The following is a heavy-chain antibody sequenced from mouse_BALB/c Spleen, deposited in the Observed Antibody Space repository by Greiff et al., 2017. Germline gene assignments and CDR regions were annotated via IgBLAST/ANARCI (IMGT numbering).Heavy chain of an antibody. Sequence: EVQGVESGGGLVQPGGSLKLSCAASGFTFSSYGMSWVRQTPDKRLELVATINSNGGSTYYPDSVKGRCTISRDNAKNTLYLQMSSLKSEDTAMYYCARDHYYGSDYIDYWGQGTTLTVSS. CDR1: GFTFSSYG. CDR2: INSNGGST. V-gene: IGHV5-6-3*01. D-gene: IGHD1-2*01. J-gene: IGHJ2*01. CDR3: ARDHYYGSDYIDY.